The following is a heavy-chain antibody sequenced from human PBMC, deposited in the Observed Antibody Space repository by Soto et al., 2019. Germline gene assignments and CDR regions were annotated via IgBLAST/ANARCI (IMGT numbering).Heavy chain of an antibody. V-gene: IGHV1-8*01. J-gene: IGHJ6*02. CDR1: GYTFTSSD. CDR3: ARGSYSYGYWHYYYYGMDV. CDR2: MNPNTGNS. D-gene: IGHD5-18*01. Sequence: GASVKVSCKASGYTFTSSDINWVRQAPGQGLEWMGWMNPNTGNSGFAQKFQGRVTMTSDTSISTAYMELSSLRSEDSAVYYCARGSYSYGYWHYYYYGMDVWGQGTTVTVSS.